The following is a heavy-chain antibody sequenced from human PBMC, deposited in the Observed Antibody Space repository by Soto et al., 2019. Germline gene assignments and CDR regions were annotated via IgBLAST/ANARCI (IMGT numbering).Heavy chain of an antibody. CDR1: SYTFSSYV. V-gene: IGHV1-18*01. CDR3: VREGGDNWFDP. D-gene: IGHD3-16*01. CDR2: ISGYNGNT. J-gene: IGHJ5*02. Sequence: ASVKVSCKASSYTFSSYVISWVRQASGQGLEWMGWISGYNGNTNYAQKFQGRVIMTTDTSTSTVYMELRSSVTAADTAVYYCVREGGDNWFDPWGQGTLVTVSS.